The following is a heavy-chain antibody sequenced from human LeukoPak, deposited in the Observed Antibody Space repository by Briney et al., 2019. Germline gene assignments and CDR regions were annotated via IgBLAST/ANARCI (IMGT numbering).Heavy chain of an antibody. CDR3: ARGQPWYYYDSSGYYYYY. V-gene: IGHV4-34*01. Sequence: SGTLSLTCAVYGGSFSGYYWSWIRQPPGKGLERIGEINHSGSTNYNPSLKSRVTISVDTSKNQFSLKLSSVTAADTAVYYCARGQPWYYYDSSGYYYYYWGQGTLVTVSS. J-gene: IGHJ4*02. CDR1: GGSFSGYY. D-gene: IGHD3-22*01. CDR2: INHSGST.